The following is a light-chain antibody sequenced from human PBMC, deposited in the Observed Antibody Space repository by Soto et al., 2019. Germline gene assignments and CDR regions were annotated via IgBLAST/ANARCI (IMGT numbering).Light chain of an antibody. CDR2: GAS. J-gene: IGKJ4*01. Sequence: EIVLTQSPGTLSLSPGERATLSCRASQSVSSNYLAWYQQKPGQAPRLLIYGASSRATGIPDRFSGSGSGTDFTLTSSRLEPEDFAVYYCQQYGGSPRVTFGGGTKVEIK. CDR3: QQYGGSPRVT. V-gene: IGKV3-20*01. CDR1: QSVSSNY.